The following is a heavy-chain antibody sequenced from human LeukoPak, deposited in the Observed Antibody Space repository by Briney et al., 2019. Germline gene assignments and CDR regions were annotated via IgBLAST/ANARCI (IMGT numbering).Heavy chain of an antibody. CDR2: INPRDGST. J-gene: IGHJ4*02. V-gene: IGHV1-46*01. CDR1: GYTFTSYY. Sequence: ASVKVSRRASGYTFTSYYIHWVRQAPGQGLEWMGIINPRDGSTTYAQKFQGRVTMTRDTSTSTVYMDLSSLRSEDTAVYYCARRSCSSSSCYFEYWGQGTLVTVSS. D-gene: IGHD2-2*01. CDR3: ARRSCSSSSCYFEY.